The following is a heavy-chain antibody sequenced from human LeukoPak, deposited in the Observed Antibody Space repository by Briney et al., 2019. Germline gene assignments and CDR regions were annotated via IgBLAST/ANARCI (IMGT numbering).Heavy chain of an antibody. CDR1: GGSISSYY. CDR3: ARDSYGGNSPWYFDL. J-gene: IGHJ2*01. V-gene: IGHV4-59*01. Sequence: SETLSLTCTVSGGSISSYYWSWIRQPPGKGLEWIGYIYYSGSTNYNPSLKSRVTISVDTSKNQFSLKLSSVTAADTAVYYCARDSYGGNSPWYFDLWGRGTLVTVSS. CDR2: IYYSGST. D-gene: IGHD4-23*01.